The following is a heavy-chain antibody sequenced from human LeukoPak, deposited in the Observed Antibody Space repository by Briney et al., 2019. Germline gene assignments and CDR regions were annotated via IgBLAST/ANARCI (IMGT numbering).Heavy chain of an antibody. CDR2: IYHSGST. D-gene: IGHD4-17*01. J-gene: IGHJ4*02. CDR1: GYSISSGYY. V-gene: IGHV4-38-2*02. Sequence: SETLSLTCTVSGYSISSGYYWVWIRQPPGKGLEWIGSIYHSGSTYYNPSLKSRVTISVDTSKNQFSLKLSSVTAADTAVYYCAGYHAYGVTTPPLGYWGQGTLVTVSS. CDR3: AGYHAYGVTTPPLGY.